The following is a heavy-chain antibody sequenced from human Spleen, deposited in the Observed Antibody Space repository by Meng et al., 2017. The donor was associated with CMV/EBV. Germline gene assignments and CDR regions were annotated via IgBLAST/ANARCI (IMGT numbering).Heavy chain of an antibody. J-gene: IGHJ4*02. CDR3: AKDVRKTGQLWFRGVEY. V-gene: IGHV3-23*01. CDR1: GFTFSSYA. D-gene: IGHD1-14*01. CDR2: ITGSGGTT. Sequence: GESLKISCVASGFTFSSYAVSWVRQAPGKGLEWVSAITGSGGTTYYADSVKGRFTVSRDNSKNRLYLQMNSLRREDTAIYYCAKDVRKTGQLWFRGVEYWGQGTLVTVSS.